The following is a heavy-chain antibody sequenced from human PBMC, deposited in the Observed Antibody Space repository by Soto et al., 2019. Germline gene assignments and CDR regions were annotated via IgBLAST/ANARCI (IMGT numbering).Heavy chain of an antibody. CDR1: GFTFDEYS. Sequence: EVQLVESGGAVVQPGGSLRLSCVVSGFTFDEYSMYWVRQPPGKGLEWVSSLTWDGGTTYYADSVKGRFTISRDSCKSSLCLQMDSMRTEDTALYYCAKVKRKYIIPSAVDFDSWGQGTLVTVSS. CDR3: AKVKRKYIIPSAVDFDS. J-gene: IGHJ4*02. D-gene: IGHD1-1*01. V-gene: IGHV3-43*01. CDR2: LTWDGGTT.